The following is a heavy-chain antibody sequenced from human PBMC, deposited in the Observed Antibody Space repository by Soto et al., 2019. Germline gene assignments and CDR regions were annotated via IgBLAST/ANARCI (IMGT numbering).Heavy chain of an antibody. Sequence: QVQLVQSGAEVKKPGSSVKVSCKASGGTFSSYTISWVRQAPGQGLEWMGRIIPILGIANYAQKFQGRVTSTAEKSTSTAYMELSSLRSEDTAVYYWARGFGSGHFDYWGQGTLVTVSS. CDR1: GGTFSSYT. CDR3: ARGFGSGHFDY. CDR2: IIPILGIA. D-gene: IGHD3-10*01. J-gene: IGHJ4*02. V-gene: IGHV1-69*02.